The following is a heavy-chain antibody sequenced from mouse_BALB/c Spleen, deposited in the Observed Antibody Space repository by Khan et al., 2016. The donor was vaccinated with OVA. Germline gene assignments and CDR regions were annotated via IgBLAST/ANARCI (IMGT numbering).Heavy chain of an antibody. D-gene: IGHD2-10*01. V-gene: IGHV2-6-1*01. Sequence: QVQLKQSGPGLVAPSQSLSITCTISGFSLTNYGVHWVRQPPGKGLEWLVVIWSDGITTYNSALTSRLTISKDNSKSQVFLKMNSLQTDDTAMYFCARQPYYHYNIMDYWGQGTSVTVSS. CDR1: GFSLTNYG. CDR3: ARQPYYHYNIMDY. CDR2: IWSDGIT. J-gene: IGHJ4*01.